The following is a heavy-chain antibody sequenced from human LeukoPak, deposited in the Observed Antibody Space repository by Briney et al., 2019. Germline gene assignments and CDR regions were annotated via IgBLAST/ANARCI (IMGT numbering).Heavy chain of an antibody. CDR1: GFTISSYS. CDR2: NGGSSSHI. Sequence: GWSLRLSCAATGFTISSYSMNWVRRAPGKWLHRASSNGGSSSHIHCADSVKGRFTISRDNVENLVYLQMSSLRAEDTAVYFCGRDSVLEAPAAPDCWGQGTLVTVSS. D-gene: IGHD2-2*01. J-gene: IGHJ4*02. V-gene: IGHV3-21*06. CDR3: GRDSVLEAPAAPDC.